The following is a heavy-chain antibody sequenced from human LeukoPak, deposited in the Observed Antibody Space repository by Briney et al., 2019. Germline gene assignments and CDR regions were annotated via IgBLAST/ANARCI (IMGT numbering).Heavy chain of an antibody. D-gene: IGHD3-22*01. CDR3: AREGDWGYYLYYFDY. V-gene: IGHV3-48*02. CDR2: ISSSSSTI. CDR1: GFTFSSYS. Sequence: GGSLRLSCAASGFTFSSYSMNWVRQAPGKGLEWVSYISSSSSTIYYEDSVKGRFTISRDNAKNSLYLQMNSLRDEDTAVYYCAREGDWGYYLYYFDYWGQGTLVTVSS. J-gene: IGHJ4*02.